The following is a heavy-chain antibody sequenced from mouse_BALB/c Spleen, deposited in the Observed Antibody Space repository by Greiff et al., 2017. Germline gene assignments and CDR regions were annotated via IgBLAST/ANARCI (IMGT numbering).Heavy chain of an antibody. CDR3: ARYRGSSYEFYWYFEV. Sequence: EVQLQESGPDLVKPSQSLSLTCTVTGYSITSGYSWHWIRQFPGNKLEWMGYIHYSGSTNYNPSLKSRISITRDTSKNQFFLQLNSVTTEDTATYYCARYRGSSYEFYWYFEVWGAGTTVTVSS. V-gene: IGHV3-1*02. CDR2: IHYSGST. D-gene: IGHD1-1*01. CDR1: GYSITSGYS. J-gene: IGHJ1*01.